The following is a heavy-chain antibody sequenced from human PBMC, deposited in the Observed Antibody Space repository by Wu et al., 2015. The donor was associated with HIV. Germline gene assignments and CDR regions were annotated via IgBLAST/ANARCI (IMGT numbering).Heavy chain of an antibody. CDR1: GGSFSGYY. D-gene: IGHD5-18*01. CDR3: ACIVDTAHNWFDP. V-gene: IGHV4-34*01. J-gene: IGHJ5*02. Sequence: VQLQQWGAGLLKPSETLSLTCAVYGGSFSGYYWSWIRQPPGKGLEWIGEINHSGSTNYNPSLKSRVTISVDTSKNQFSLKLSSVTAADTAVYYCACIVDTAHNWFDPWGQGTLVTVSS. CDR2: INHSGST.